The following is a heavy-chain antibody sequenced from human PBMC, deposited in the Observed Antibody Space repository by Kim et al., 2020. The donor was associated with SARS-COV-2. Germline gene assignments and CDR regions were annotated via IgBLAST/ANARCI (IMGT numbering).Heavy chain of an antibody. J-gene: IGHJ4*02. CDR3: TRSADPGIAAAGDY. V-gene: IGHV3-20*03. D-gene: IGHD6-13*01. Sequence: YADSVKGRFTISRGNAKNSLYLQMNSLRAEDTALYYCTRSADPGIAAAGDYWGQGTLVTVSS.